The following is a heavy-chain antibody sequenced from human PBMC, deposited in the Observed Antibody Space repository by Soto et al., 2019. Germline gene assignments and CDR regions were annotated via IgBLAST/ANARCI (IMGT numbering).Heavy chain of an antibody. CDR1: GGTFSSYA. D-gene: IGHD3-22*01. CDR2: IIPIFGTA. Sequence: QVQLVQSGAEVKKPGSSVKVSCKASGGTFSSYAISWVRQAPGQGLEWMGGIIPIFGTANYAQKFQGRATITAHDSPRPAYMELSSLRSEDTAVYYCASRYSYASSGYYKPDFQHWGQGTLVTVSS. J-gene: IGHJ1*01. V-gene: IGHV1-69*12. CDR3: ASRYSYASSGYYKPDFQH.